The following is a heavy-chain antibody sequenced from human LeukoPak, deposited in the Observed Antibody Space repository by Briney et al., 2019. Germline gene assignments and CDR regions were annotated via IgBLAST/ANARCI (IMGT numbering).Heavy chain of an antibody. Sequence: SETLSLTCTVSGYSISSGYYWGWIRQPPGKGLEWIGSIYHSGNTYYNPSLKSRVTISVDASKNQFSLKLSSVTAADTAVYYCARELLTIATIDYWGQGTLVTVSS. J-gene: IGHJ4*02. CDR2: IYHSGNT. CDR3: ARELLTIATIDY. V-gene: IGHV4-38-2*02. CDR1: GYSISSGYY. D-gene: IGHD2-21*01.